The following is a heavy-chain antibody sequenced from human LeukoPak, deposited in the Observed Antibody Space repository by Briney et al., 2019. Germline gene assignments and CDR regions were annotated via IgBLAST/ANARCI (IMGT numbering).Heavy chain of an antibody. CDR1: GFNFINYW. Sequence: GGSLRLSCAASGFNFINYWMSWVRQAPGKGLEWVANVKEDGTTRQYVDSVKGRFTISRDNAKNSLYLQMDSLRAEDTAVYYCVSQEVVPHWGQGTLVSVSS. CDR2: VKEDGTTR. V-gene: IGHV3-7*01. J-gene: IGHJ4*02. CDR3: VSQEVVPH. D-gene: IGHD2-15*01.